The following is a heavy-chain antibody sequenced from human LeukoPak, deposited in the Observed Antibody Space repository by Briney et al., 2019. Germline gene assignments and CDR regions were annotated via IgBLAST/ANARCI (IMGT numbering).Heavy chain of an antibody. D-gene: IGHD1-26*01. J-gene: IGHJ4*02. CDR3: ARDPQELGGGYYFDY. CDR1: GFTLSSYA. CDR2: ISYDGSNK. V-gene: IGHV3-30-3*01. Sequence: GGSLRLSCAASGFTLSSYAMHWVRQAPGKGLEWVAVISYDGSNKYYADSVKGRFTISRDNSKNTLYLQMDSLRAEDTAVYYCARDPQELGGGYYFDYWGQGTLVTVSS.